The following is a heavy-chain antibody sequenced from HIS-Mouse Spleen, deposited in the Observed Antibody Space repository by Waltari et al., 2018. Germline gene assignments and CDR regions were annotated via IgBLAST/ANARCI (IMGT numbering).Heavy chain of an antibody. CDR1: GLPCRSYG. CDR2: INSDGSST. D-gene: IGHD5-12*01. V-gene: IGHV3-74*01. Sequence: EVQLVESGGGVVQRGGSLSLYCAASGLPCRSYGLPWVGQAPGKGLVWVSRINSDGSSTSYADSVKGRFTISRDNAKNTLYLQMNSLRAEDTAVYYCARAIGGYSGPGIGWGQGTLVTVSS. J-gene: IGHJ4*02. CDR3: ARAIGGYSGPGIG.